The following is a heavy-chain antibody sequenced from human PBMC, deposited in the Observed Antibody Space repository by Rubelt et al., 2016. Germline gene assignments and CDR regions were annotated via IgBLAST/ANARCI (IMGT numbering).Heavy chain of an antibody. V-gene: IGHV4-34*11. J-gene: IGHJ4*02. CDR2: IFYSGST. CDR3: DRGLEGGRWEY. Sequence: QVQLQQWGAGLLKPSETLSLTCAVYGGSISSYYWSWIRQPPGKGLEWIGYIFYSGSTNYNPSLKSRVTISVDTSKNQFSIKLRSVTAADTAVYYWDRGLEGGRWEYWGQGSQVTVSS. CDR1: GGSISSYY. D-gene: IGHD1-26*01.